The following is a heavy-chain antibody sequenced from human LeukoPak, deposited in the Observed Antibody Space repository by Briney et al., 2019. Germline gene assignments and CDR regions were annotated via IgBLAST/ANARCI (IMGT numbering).Heavy chain of an antibody. Sequence: PGGSLRLSCAASGFTFSSYGMHWVRQAPDKGLEWVSVISYDGSNKYYADSVKGRFTISRDSNKNTLYLQMNSLRPEDTAVYYCARDLCHWANKYYYGVDVWGKGTAITVSS. D-gene: IGHD1/OR15-1a*01. J-gene: IGHJ6*04. CDR2: ISYDGSNK. V-gene: IGHV3-30*03. CDR1: GFTFSSYG. CDR3: ARDLCHWANKYYYGVDV.